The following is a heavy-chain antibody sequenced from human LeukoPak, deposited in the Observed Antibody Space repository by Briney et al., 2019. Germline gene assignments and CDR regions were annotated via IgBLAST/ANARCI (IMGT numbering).Heavy chain of an antibody. CDR3: AKDQNFVGWGDGYNSWFDY. V-gene: IGHV3-30*02. Sequence: KPGGSLRLSCAASGFTFSSYGIHWVRQAPGKGLQWVAFIRYDGTNKYYADSVKGRFTISRDNSKNTLYLQMNSLRAEDTAVYYCAKDQNFVGWGDGYNSWFDYWGQGTLVTVSS. J-gene: IGHJ4*02. CDR1: GFTFSSYG. D-gene: IGHD5-24*01. CDR2: IRYDGTNK.